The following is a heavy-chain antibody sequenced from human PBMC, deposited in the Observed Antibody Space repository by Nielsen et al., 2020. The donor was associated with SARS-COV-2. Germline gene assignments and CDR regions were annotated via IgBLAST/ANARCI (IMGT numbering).Heavy chain of an antibody. D-gene: IGHD2-21*02. J-gene: IGHJ6*02. CDR1: GFPFSSYE. Sequence: GESLKISCAASGFPFSSYEMNWVRQAPGKGLEWVSYISSSGSTIYYADSVKGRFTISRDNAKNSLYLQMNSLRAEDTAVYYCARDGLTDIYYGMDVWGQGTTVTVSS. CDR3: ARDGLTDIYYGMDV. CDR2: ISSSGSTI. V-gene: IGHV3-48*03.